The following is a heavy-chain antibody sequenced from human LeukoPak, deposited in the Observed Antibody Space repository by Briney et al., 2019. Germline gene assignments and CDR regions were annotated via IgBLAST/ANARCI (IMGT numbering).Heavy chain of an antibody. CDR3: ARGLIGFDY. CDR2: TYYRSKWYN. V-gene: IGHV6-1*01. J-gene: IGHJ4*02. Sequence: WLGRTYYRSKWYNDYAVSVKSRITITPHTSKNQFSLQLNSVTPEDTAVYYCARGLIGFDYWGQGTLVXVSS. D-gene: IGHD2-21*01.